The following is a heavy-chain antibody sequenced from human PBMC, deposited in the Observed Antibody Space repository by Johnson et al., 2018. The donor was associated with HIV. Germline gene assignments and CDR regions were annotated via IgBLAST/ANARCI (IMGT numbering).Heavy chain of an antibody. Sequence: VQLVESGGGLVQPGGSLRLSCAASGFIFSSYPMHWVRQVPGKGLEYVSRITNNGGSTYYVDSVKGRFTISRDNSKNTLYLQMDSLSAEDMGVYYCATDYNFWSGRPDSFDVWGQGTMVTVSS. CDR3: ATDYNFWSGRPDSFDV. J-gene: IGHJ3*01. V-gene: IGHV3-64*07. CDR1: GFIFSSYP. CDR2: ITNNGGST. D-gene: IGHD3-3*01.